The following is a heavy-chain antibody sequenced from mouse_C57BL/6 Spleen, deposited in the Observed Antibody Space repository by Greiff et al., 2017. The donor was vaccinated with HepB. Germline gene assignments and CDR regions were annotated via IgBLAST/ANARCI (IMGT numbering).Heavy chain of an antibody. CDR1: GYTFTSYG. Sequence: QVQLQQSGAELARPGASVKLSCKASGYTFTSYGISWVKQRSGQGLEWIGEIYPRSGNTYYNEKFKGKATLTADKSSSTAYMELRSLTSEDSAVYFCARPHDYPYYFDDWGQGTTLTVSS. V-gene: IGHV1-81*01. J-gene: IGHJ2*01. CDR2: IYPRSGNT. CDR3: ARPHDYPYYFDD. D-gene: IGHD2-4*01.